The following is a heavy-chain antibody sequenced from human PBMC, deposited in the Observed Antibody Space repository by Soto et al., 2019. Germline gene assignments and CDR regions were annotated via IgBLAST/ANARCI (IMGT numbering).Heavy chain of an antibody. Sequence: SETLSLTCAVYGGSFSGYYWSWIRQPPGKGLEWIGEINHSGSTNYNPSLKSRVTISVDTSKNQFSLKLSSVTAADTAVYYCARGSSGGDYFGYWGQGTLVTVSS. D-gene: IGHD4-17*01. CDR1: GGSFSGYY. V-gene: IGHV4-34*01. CDR3: ARGSSGGDYFGY. J-gene: IGHJ4*02. CDR2: INHSGST.